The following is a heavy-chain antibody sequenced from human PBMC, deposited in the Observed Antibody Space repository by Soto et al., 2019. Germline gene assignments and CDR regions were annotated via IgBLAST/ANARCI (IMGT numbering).Heavy chain of an antibody. CDR2: IYYTGTT. CDR1: GGPISSSGHF. Sequence: QLQLQESGPGLVKPSETLSLIGSVSGGPISSSGHFWAWIRQPPGRGLEWLATIYYTGTTYYNPSLKSRLTISMDTSKDQFSLDLTSMTAADTALYFCARRVYSGSGRDYFDRWGQGSLVTVSS. J-gene: IGHJ4*02. D-gene: IGHD1-26*01. CDR3: ARRVYSGSGRDYFDR. V-gene: IGHV4-39*01.